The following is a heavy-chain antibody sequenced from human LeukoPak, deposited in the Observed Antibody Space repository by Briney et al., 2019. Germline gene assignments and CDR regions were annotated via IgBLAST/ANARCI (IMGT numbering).Heavy chain of an antibody. D-gene: IGHD3-22*01. Sequence: PGGSLRLSCTASGFTFGDYAMSWVRQAPGKGLEWVGFIRSKAYGGTTEYAASVKGRFTISRDDSKSIAYLQMNSLKTEDAAVYYCTSSAKFSGCGAFDIWGQGTMVTVSS. CDR1: GFTFGDYA. J-gene: IGHJ3*02. V-gene: IGHV3-49*04. CDR3: TSSAKFSGCGAFDI. CDR2: IRSKAYGGTT.